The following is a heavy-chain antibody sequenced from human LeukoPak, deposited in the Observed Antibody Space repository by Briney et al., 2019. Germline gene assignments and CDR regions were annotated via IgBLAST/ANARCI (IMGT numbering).Heavy chain of an antibody. D-gene: IGHD3-10*01. J-gene: IGHJ6*02. Sequence: PGGSLRLSCAASGFTFSDYEMNWVRQAPGKGLEWVSYISSSGNTIFYADSVKGRFTISRDNAKNSLYLQMSSLRDEHTTVYYCERALRGVRASYYYGMDVWGQGTTVTVSS. CDR2: ISSSGNTI. CDR1: GFTFSDYE. V-gene: IGHV3-48*02. CDR3: ERALRGVRASYYYGMDV.